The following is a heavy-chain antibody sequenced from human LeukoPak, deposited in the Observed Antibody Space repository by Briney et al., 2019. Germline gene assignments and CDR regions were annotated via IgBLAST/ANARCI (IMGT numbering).Heavy chain of an antibody. CDR3: ESQQLVRGAFDI. CDR1: GFTFSTYA. J-gene: IGHJ3*02. D-gene: IGHD6-13*01. CDR2: ISGGGGST. V-gene: IGHV3-23*01. Sequence: GGSLRLSCAASGFTFSTYAMSWVRQAPGKGLEWVSAISGGGGSTYYADSVKGRFTISRDNSKNTLYLQMNSLRAEDTAVYYCESQQLVRGAFDIWGQGTMVTVSS.